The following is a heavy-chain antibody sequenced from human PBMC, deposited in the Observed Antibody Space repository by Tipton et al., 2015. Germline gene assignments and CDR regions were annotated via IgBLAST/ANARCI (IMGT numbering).Heavy chain of an antibody. J-gene: IGHJ6*02. V-gene: IGHV3-9*01. CDR2: ITWNSGSI. D-gene: IGHD2-2*01. CDR1: GFTFDDYA. Sequence: LRLSCAASGFTFDDYAMHWVRQAPGKGLEWVSGITWNSGSIGYADSVKSRFTISRDNDNNSLFLQMNSLRAEDTALYYCASQRGETQPLPYYSGMDVWGLGTTVTVSS. CDR3: ASQRGETQPLPYYSGMDV.